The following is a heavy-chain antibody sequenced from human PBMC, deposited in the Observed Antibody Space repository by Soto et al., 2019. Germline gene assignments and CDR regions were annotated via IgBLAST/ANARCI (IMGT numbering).Heavy chain of an antibody. J-gene: IGHJ4*02. Sequence: ASVKVSCKASGGTFSSYAISWVRQAPGQGLEWMGGIIPIFGTANYAQKFQGRVTITADESTSTAYMELSSLRSEDTAVYYCAREIRAARVFDYWGQGTLVTVSS. CDR1: GGTFSSYA. CDR2: IIPIFGTA. CDR3: AREIRAARVFDY. D-gene: IGHD6-6*01. V-gene: IGHV1-69*13.